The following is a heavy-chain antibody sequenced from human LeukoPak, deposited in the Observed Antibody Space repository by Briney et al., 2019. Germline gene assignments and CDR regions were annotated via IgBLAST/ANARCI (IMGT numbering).Heavy chain of an antibody. CDR1: GFTFDDYT. J-gene: IGHJ4*02. Sequence: GGSLRLSCAASGFTFDDYTMYWIRQAPGKGLEWVSAISWDGASRTYADSVKGRFSISRDNSKNSLYLQMNSLRREDTALYYCVKGGGGLATITSLQYWGQGTLVTVSS. CDR3: VKGGGGLATITSLQY. V-gene: IGHV3-43*01. D-gene: IGHD5-24*01. CDR2: ISWDGASR.